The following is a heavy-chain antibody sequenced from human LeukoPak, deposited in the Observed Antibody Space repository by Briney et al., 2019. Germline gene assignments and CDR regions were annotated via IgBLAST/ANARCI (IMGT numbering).Heavy chain of an antibody. Sequence: PGGSLRLSCAASGFTFSSYSMNWVRQAPGKGLEWVSYISSSSSTIYYADSVKGRFTISRDNAKNSLYLQMNSLRAEDTAVYYCARGDSGYDCTYWGQGTLVTVSS. V-gene: IGHV3-48*01. CDR1: GFTFSSYS. CDR2: ISSSSSTI. J-gene: IGHJ4*02. D-gene: IGHD5-12*01. CDR3: ARGDSGYDCTY.